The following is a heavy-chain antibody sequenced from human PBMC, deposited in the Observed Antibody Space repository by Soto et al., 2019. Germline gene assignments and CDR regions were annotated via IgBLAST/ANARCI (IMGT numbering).Heavy chain of an antibody. Sequence: LSLTCAVSGGSLTSGTYSWNWIRQPPGKGLEWIGDIFPSGTTYYNPSLKSRVSISIDVSKNQFSLNLRSLTAADTAVYYCARGREFDSWGQGTLVTVSS. CDR3: ARGREFDS. J-gene: IGHJ4*02. V-gene: IGHV4-30-2*01. CDR1: GGSLTSGTYS. CDR2: IFPSGTT.